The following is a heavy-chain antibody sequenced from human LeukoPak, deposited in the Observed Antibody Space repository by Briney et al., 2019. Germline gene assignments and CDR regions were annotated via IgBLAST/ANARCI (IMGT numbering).Heavy chain of an antibody. V-gene: IGHV3-53*01. D-gene: IGHD3-10*01. CDR3: ARSGYYYGSGSHLDY. CDR1: GFTVSSNY. Sequence: GGSLRLSCAASGFTVSSNYMSWVRQAPGKGLGWVSVIYSGGSTYYADSVKGRFTISRDNSKNTLYLQMNSLRAEDTAVYYCARSGYYYGSGSHLDYWGQGTLVTVSS. J-gene: IGHJ4*02. CDR2: IYSGGST.